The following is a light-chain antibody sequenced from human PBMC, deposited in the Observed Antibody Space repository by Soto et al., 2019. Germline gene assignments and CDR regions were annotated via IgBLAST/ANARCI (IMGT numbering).Light chain of an antibody. V-gene: IGKV3-11*01. Sequence: EIVLTQSPATLSLSPGERATLSCRASQRVSSSLAWYQQRPGQAPRLLIYDASNRATGIPARFSGSGSGTDFPLTISSLEPEDFSVYYCHQRSNSPLTFGGGTKVEIK. CDR2: DAS. J-gene: IGKJ4*01. CDR3: HQRSNSPLT. CDR1: QRVSSS.